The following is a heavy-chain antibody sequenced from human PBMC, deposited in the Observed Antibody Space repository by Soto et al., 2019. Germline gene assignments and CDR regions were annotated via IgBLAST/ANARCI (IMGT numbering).Heavy chain of an antibody. J-gene: IGHJ5*02. V-gene: IGHV2-5*02. D-gene: IGHD2-15*01. CDR1: GFSLTTSGVG. CDR2: VYWDGDE. Sequence: QITLKESGPALVRPTQALTLTCTFSGFSLTTSGVGVAWIRQPPGKALECLALVYWDGDERFNPSLRNRLTLTKGTSKNRVVLTMPNMDPVDTGTYYCAPRGGCRAASCVSNYFDAWGQGALVTVSS. CDR3: APRGGCRAASCVSNYFDA.